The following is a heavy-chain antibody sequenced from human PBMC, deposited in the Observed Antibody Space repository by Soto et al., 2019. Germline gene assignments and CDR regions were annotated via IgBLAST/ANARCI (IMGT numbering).Heavy chain of an antibody. D-gene: IGHD3-22*01. J-gene: IGHJ3*01. Sequence: QVHLVESGGGVVQPGRSLRLSCEGSGFSFSNYGIHWVRQAPGKGLEWVAVISHDGNSHHLADSVRGRFTLSRDNSKNTVFLHMTSLRREDSAVYHCVKAQERSAQYFAVVITAFDFWGQGTMVTVSS. CDR1: GFSFSNYG. CDR2: ISHDGNSH. CDR3: VKAQERSAQYFAVVITAFDF. V-gene: IGHV3-30*18.